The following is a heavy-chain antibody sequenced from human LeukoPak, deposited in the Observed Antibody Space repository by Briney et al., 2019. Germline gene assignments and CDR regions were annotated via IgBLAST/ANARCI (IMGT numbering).Heavy chain of an antibody. V-gene: IGHV4-34*01. CDR3: ARDPRSGWYLFDY. CDR2: INHSGST. J-gene: IGHJ4*02. D-gene: IGHD6-19*01. CDR1: GGSFSGYY. Sequence: PSETLSLTCAVYGGSFSGYYWSWIRQPPGKGLEWIGEINHSGSTNYNPSLKSRVTISVDTSKNQFSLKLSSVTAADTAVYYCARDPRSGWYLFDYWGQGTLVTVSS.